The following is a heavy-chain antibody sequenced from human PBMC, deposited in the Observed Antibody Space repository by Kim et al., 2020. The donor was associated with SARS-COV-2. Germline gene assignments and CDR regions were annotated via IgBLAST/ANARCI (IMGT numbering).Heavy chain of an antibody. Sequence: GGSLRLSCAASGFTFSSYAMSWVRQAPGKGLEWVSAISGSGGSTYYADSVKGRFTISRDNSKNTLYLQMNSLRAEDTAVYYCAKDRGLYDFWSGCFDYWGQGTLVTVSS. CDR3: AKDRGLYDFWSGCFDY. D-gene: IGHD3-3*01. V-gene: IGHV3-23*01. J-gene: IGHJ4*02. CDR1: GFTFSSYA. CDR2: ISGSGGST.